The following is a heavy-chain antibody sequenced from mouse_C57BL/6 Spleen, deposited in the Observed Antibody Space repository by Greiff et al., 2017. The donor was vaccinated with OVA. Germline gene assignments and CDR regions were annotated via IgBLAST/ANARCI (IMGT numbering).Heavy chain of an antibody. Sequence: VQLQQPGAELVKPGASVKLSCKASGYTFTSYWMQWVKQRPGQGLEWIGEIDPSDSYTNYNQKFKGKATLTVDTSSSTASMQLSSLTSEDSAVYYCARKGGYEGYAMDYWGQGTSVTVSS. CDR3: ARKGGYEGYAMDY. V-gene: IGHV1-50*01. CDR2: IDPSDSYT. D-gene: IGHD2-2*01. CDR1: GYTFTSYW. J-gene: IGHJ4*01.